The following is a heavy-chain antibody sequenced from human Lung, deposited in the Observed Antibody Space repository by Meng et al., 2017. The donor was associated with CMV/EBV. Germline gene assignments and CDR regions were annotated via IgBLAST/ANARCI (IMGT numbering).Heavy chain of an antibody. J-gene: IGHJ3*02. D-gene: IGHD2-2*01. CDR2: MLSTGST. V-gene: IGHV4-39*07. Sequence: SXTXSLXCTVSGGXISSSNYYWGWIRQPPGKGLEWIGRMLSTGSTYYNPSLKSRVTISLDTSKNQFSLKLNSVTAADTAVYFCARDHRFRVGIVVVPAFDIXGQGXMVTVSS. CDR1: GGXISSSNYY. CDR3: ARDHRFRVGIVVVPAFDI.